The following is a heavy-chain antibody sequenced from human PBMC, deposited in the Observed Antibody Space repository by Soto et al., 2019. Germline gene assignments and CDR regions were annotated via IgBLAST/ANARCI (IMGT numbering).Heavy chain of an antibody. CDR1: GGSVSSGGYC. Sequence: NPSETLSLTCTVSGGSVSSGGYCWNWIRQHPGTGLEWLGYIYVCGTTYFNPSSKSRLSISLDTSKNEFSLKVTSVTAAETAVYYCARWALSQCINGVWYKHEFWDFWGQGALVTVSS. CDR2: IYVCGTT. V-gene: IGHV4-31*03. J-gene: IGHJ4*02. D-gene: IGHD2-8*01. CDR3: ARWALSQCINGVWYKHEFWDF.